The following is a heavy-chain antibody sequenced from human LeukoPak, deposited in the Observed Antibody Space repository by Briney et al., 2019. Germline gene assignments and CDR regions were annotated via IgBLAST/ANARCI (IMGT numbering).Heavy chain of an antibody. D-gene: IGHD4-17*01. CDR1: GYTFTGYY. CDR3: ARTYGDYLAPHNYYYYYMDV. CDR2: INPNSGGT. J-gene: IGHJ6*03. Sequence: ASVKVSCKASGYTFTGYYMHWVRQAPGQGLEWMGWINPNSGGTNYAQKFQGRVTMTRDTSISTAYMELSRLRSDDTAVYYCARTYGDYLAPHNYYYYYMDVWGKGTRSPSP. V-gene: IGHV1-2*02.